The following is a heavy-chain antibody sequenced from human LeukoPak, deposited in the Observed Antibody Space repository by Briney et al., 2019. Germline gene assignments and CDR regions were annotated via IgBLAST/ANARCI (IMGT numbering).Heavy chain of an antibody. J-gene: IGHJ3*02. CDR1: GFSLSTSGVG. CDR2: IYWDDDK. D-gene: IGHD3-22*01. CDR3: AHTAYYYDSSGHADAFDI. Sequence: SGPTLVKPTQTLTVTCTFSGFSLSTSGVGVGWIRQPPGKALEWLALIYWDDDKRYSPSLKSRLTITKDTSKSQVVLTMTNMDPVDTATYYCAHTAYYYDSSGHADAFDIWGQGTMVTVSS. V-gene: IGHV2-5*02.